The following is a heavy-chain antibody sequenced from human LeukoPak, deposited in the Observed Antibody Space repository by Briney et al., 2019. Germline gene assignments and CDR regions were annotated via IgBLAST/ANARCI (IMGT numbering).Heavy chain of an antibody. V-gene: IGHV3-9*01. CDR2: ISWNSGSI. D-gene: IGHD2-8*01. Sequence: GRSLRLSCAASGFTFDDYAMHWVRQAPGKGLEWVSGISWNSGSIGYADSVKGRFTISRDNAKNSLYLQMNSLRAEDTALYYCEKNIWPGGGGVGAFDIWGQGTMVTVSS. CDR3: EKNIWPGGGGVGAFDI. CDR1: GFTFDDYA. J-gene: IGHJ3*02.